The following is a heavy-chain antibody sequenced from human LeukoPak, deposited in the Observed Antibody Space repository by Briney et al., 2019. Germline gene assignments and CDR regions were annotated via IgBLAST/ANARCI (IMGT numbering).Heavy chain of an antibody. V-gene: IGHV3-11*03. J-gene: IGHJ4*02. CDR3: ARSRGAGPGAYFDY. Sequence: GGSLRLSCAASGFTFSDEYMSWIRQAPGKGLEWVSYISNSGSYTNYADSVKGRFAISRDNAKNSLYLQMNSLRAEDTAVYYCARSRGAGPGAYFDYWGQGTLITVSS. CDR2: ISNSGSYT. D-gene: IGHD6-19*01. CDR1: GFTFSDEY.